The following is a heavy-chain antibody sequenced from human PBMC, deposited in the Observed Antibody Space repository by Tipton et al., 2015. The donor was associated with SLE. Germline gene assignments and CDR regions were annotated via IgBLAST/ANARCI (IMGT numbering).Heavy chain of an antibody. J-gene: IGHJ4*02. CDR2: INPNSGGT. Sequence: QLVQSGPEVKKPGASVKVSCKASGYTFTRYYMHWVRQAPGQGLEWMGWINPNSGGTNYAQKFQGRVTMTTDTSTSTAYMELRSLRSDDTAVYYCARDMVAGTSSAVYWGQGTLVTVSS. V-gene: IGHV1-2*02. CDR1: GYTFTRYY. D-gene: IGHD6-19*01. CDR3: ARDMVAGTSSAVY.